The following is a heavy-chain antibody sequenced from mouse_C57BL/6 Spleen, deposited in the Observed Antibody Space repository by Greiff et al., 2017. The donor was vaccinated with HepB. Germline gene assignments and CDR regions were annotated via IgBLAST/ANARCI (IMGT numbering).Heavy chain of an antibody. CDR3: ARVSTGTEYFDY. D-gene: IGHD4-1*02. J-gene: IGHJ2*01. CDR1: GFTFSDYY. CDR2: INYDGSST. Sequence: EVMLVESEGGLVQPGSSMKLSCTASGFTFSDYYMAWVRQVPEKGLEWVANINYDGSSTYYLDSLKSRFIISRDNAKNILYLQMSSLKSEDTATYYCARVSTGTEYFDYWGQGTTLTVSS. V-gene: IGHV5-16*01.